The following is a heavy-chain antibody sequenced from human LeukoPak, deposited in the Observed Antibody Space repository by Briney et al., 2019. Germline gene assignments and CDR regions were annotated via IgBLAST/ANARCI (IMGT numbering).Heavy chain of an antibody. D-gene: IGHD3-16*01. CDR3: VEGGLDAFDI. CDR2: ITSPVGRM. Sequence: GGSLRLSCATSGFSFTDYPMNWVRQAPGKGLEWVSSITSPVGRMYYADSLKGRITISRDNARSTLYLQMNSLRAEDTAVYYCVEGGLDAFDIWGQGTMVTVSS. J-gene: IGHJ3*02. CDR1: GFSFTDYP. V-gene: IGHV3-21*01.